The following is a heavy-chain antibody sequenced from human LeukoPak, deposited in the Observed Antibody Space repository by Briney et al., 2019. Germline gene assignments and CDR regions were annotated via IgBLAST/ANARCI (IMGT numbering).Heavy chain of an antibody. CDR2: IRYDGSNK. D-gene: IGHD2-2*01. CDR1: GFTFSSYG. J-gene: IGHJ3*02. CDR3: ARDGADIVVVSAAYADAFDI. V-gene: IGHV3-30*02. Sequence: GGSLRLSCAASGFTFSSYGMHWVRQAPGKGLEWVAFIRYDGSNKYYADSVKGRFTISRDNSKNTLYLQMNSLRAEDTAVYYCARDGADIVVVSAAYADAFDIWGRGTTVTVSS.